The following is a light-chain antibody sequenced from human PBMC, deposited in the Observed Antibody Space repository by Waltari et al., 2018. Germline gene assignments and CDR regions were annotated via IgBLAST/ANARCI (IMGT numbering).Light chain of an antibody. J-gene: IGKJ1*01. CDR2: SAY. Sequence: EMVLTQSPGPLSLSPGERATLSCRASQSVSDYYLAWYQQKPGQAPRLLIYSAYNRAAGVPDRFSGSGSGTDFTLTISRLEPGDFAVYYCQQYGSSFPWTFGQGTKVEI. CDR1: QSVSDYY. V-gene: IGKV3-20*01. CDR3: QQYGSSFPWT.